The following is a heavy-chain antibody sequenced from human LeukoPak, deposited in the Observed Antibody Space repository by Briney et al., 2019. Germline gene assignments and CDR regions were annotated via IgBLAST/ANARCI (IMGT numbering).Heavy chain of an antibody. V-gene: IGHV4-39*07. CDR3: ARVGVYDSSRRQFDY. CDR2: IYYRGST. J-gene: IGHJ4*02. CDR1: GGSISSTSYY. Sequence: SETLSLTCTVSGGSISSTSYYWGWIRQPPGKGLEWIGSIYYRGSTYYNPSLKSRVTISVDTSKNQFSLKLTSVTAADTAVYYCARVGVYDSSRRQFDYWGQGTLVTVSS. D-gene: IGHD3-22*01.